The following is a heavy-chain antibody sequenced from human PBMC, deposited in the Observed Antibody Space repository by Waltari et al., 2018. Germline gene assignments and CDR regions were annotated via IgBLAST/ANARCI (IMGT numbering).Heavy chain of an antibody. CDR3: AREGAAATDRWFDP. D-gene: IGHD6-13*01. CDR1: GGSMNGYY. Sequence: QVQLQESVPGLVRPSETLSLTCTVSGGSMNGYYWSWIRQPAGKGLEWIGRIYTSGSTNYNPSVKSRLSMSVDTSKNQFSLKLTSVSAADTAVYYCAREGAAATDRWFDPWGQGTLVTVSS. J-gene: IGHJ5*02. V-gene: IGHV4-4*07. CDR2: IYTSGST.